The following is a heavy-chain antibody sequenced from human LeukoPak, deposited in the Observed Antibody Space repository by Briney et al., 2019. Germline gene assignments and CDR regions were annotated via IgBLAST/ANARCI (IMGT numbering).Heavy chain of an antibody. D-gene: IGHD3-22*01. J-gene: IGHJ4*02. V-gene: IGHV3-48*01. CDR2: ISRSSSII. Sequence: GGSLRLSCAASGFTFSNYSMNWVRQAPGKGLEWVSYISRSSSIIYYADSVKGRFSISRDNSKNTLYFQMNSLRAEDTAVYYCATTYYNDSSGYYVYWGQGTLVTASS. CDR1: GFTFSNYS. CDR3: ATTYYNDSSGYYVY.